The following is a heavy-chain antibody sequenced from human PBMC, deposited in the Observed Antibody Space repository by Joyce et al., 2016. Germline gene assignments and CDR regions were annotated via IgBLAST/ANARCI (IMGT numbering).Heavy chain of an antibody. CDR2: IGTAGDP. CDR1: GFTFSAYE. V-gene: IGHV3-13*05. D-gene: IGHD3-16*01. Sequence: EVQLVEAGGALVQPGGSLRLSCAASGFTFSAYEIHWVRQTTGKGLEGVSAIGTAGDPYYAGSVKGRFTISRENAKSSLFLQMNSLRAEDTAVYYCARERGGGMPAFDIWGQGTMVTVSS. J-gene: IGHJ3*02. CDR3: ARERGGGMPAFDI.